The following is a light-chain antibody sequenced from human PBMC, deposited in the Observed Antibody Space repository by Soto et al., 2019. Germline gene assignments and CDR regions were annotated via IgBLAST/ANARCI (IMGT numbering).Light chain of an antibody. J-gene: IGKJ5*01. CDR1: HSVSSS. Sequence: EIVLTQSPATLSVSPGERASLSCRASHSVSSSLAWYQQKPGQAPRLLISGASTRAAGTPARFGGSGSGTDFTLTISSLEPEDFAVYYCQQREHWPPITFGQGTRLEI. CDR2: GAS. V-gene: IGKV3-11*01. CDR3: QQREHWPPIT.